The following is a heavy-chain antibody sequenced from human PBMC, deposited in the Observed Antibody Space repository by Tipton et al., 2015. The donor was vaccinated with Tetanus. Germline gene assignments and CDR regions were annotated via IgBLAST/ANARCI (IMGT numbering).Heavy chain of an antibody. CDR1: GDSISRSNW. CDR3: ARLSSTANDAHAFDI. CDR2: IYHSGST. Sequence: TLSLTCTVSGDSISRSNWWSWVRQPPGKGLEWIGEIYHSGSTNYNPSLKSRVTMSVDTSKIQFSLKLSSVTAADTAVYYCARLSSTANDAHAFDIWGQGTMVTVSS. J-gene: IGHJ3*02. D-gene: IGHD2-21*02. V-gene: IGHV4-4*02.